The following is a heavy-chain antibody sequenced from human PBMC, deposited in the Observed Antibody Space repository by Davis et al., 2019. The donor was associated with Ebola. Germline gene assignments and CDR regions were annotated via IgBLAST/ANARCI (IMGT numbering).Heavy chain of an antibody. V-gene: IGHV1-18*01. CDR2: ISAYNGNT. Sequence: ASVKVSCKASGYTFTSYGISWVRQAPGQGLEWMGWISAYNGNTNYAQKFQGRVTMTRNTSISTAYMELSSLRSEDTAVYYCARGFTTDYYYYGMDVWGQGTTVTVSS. CDR3: ARGFTTDYYYYGMDV. D-gene: IGHD1-26*01. J-gene: IGHJ6*02. CDR1: GYTFTSYG.